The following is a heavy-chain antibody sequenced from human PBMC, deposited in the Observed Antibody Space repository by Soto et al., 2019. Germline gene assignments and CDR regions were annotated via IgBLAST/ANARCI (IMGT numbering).Heavy chain of an antibody. D-gene: IGHD1-26*01. Sequence: PGGSLRLSCEPSGFTLSSHAMHWVRQAPGKGLEWVALISYDGSQTAYVDSVKGRFTISRDNSKNTLYLQMNSLRPEDTSRYYCVPEVGVKTFDCWGQGALVTVSS. CDR2: ISYDGSQT. CDR3: VPEVGVKTFDC. V-gene: IGHV3-30*03. CDR1: GFTLSSHA. J-gene: IGHJ4*02.